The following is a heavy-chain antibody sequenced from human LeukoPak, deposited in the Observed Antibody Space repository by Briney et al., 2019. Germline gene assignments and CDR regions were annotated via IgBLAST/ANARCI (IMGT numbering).Heavy chain of an antibody. CDR3: ARDPYSGNYGNYYYYMDV. CDR2: ITSSGTYI. D-gene: IGHD1-26*01. V-gene: IGHV3-21*01. J-gene: IGHJ6*03. CDR1: GFTFNNYN. Sequence: PGGSLRLSCATSGFTFNNYNMNWVRQAPGRALEWVSSITSSGTYIFYADSVKGRFTISRDNAKSSLYLQMNSLGPEDTAVYYCARDPYSGNYGNYYYYMDVWGKGTTVTISS.